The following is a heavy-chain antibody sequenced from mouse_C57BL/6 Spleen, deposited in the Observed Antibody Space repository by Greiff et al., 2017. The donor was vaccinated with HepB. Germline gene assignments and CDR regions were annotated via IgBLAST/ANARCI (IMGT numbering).Heavy chain of an antibody. D-gene: IGHD2-3*01. V-gene: IGHV2-9-1*01. CDR1: GFSLTSYA. Sequence: QVQLKESGPGLVAPSQSLSITCTVSGFSLTSYAISWVRQPPGKGLEWLGVIWTGGDTNYNSALKSRLSISKDNSKSQVFLKMNSLQTDDTARYYSARRDGYYYAMDYWGQGTSVTVSS. CDR2: IWTGGDT. CDR3: ARRDGYYYAMDY. J-gene: IGHJ4*01.